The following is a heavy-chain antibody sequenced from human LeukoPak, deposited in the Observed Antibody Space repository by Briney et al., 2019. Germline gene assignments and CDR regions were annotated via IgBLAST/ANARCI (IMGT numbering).Heavy chain of an antibody. D-gene: IGHD1-26*01. CDR3: ARPYSGSNFDY. J-gene: IGHJ4*02. Sequence: GESLKISCKGCGYSFTSYWIGWVRQMGGKGLGWRGIIDPGVSDTSYSPSFQGQVTISAAQSISTAYLQWSSLKASDTAMYYCARPYSGSNFDYWGQGTLVTVCS. CDR2: IDPGVSDT. CDR1: GYSFTSYW. V-gene: IGHV5-51*01.